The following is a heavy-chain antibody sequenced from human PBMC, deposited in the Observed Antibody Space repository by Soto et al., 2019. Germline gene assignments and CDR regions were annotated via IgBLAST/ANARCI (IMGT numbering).Heavy chain of an antibody. J-gene: IGHJ6*02. CDR2: IWYDGSNK. Sequence: GGSLRLSCAASGFTFSNYGIHWVRQAPGKGLEWVALIWYDGSNKYYADSVKGRFTINPDTSKNQFSLQLNSVTPEDTAVYYCARADRAALTAPYYYYGMDVWGQGTTVTVSS. CDR3: ARADRAALTAPYYYYGMDV. D-gene: IGHD6-6*01. CDR1: GFTFSNYG. V-gene: IGHV3-33*01.